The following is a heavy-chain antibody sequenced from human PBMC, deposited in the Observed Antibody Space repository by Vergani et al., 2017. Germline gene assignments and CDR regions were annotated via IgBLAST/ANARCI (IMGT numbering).Heavy chain of an antibody. CDR2: VYTSGST. D-gene: IGHD1/OR15-1a*01. CDR1: GGSISSRTSY. J-gene: IGHJ6*02. V-gene: IGHV4-61*02. CDR3: ARGNRAYPSSGMDV. Sequence: QVQLQESGPGLVKPSQTLSLTCTVSGGSISSRTSYWSWIRQPAGKGLEWIGRVYTSGSTNYNPSLKSRVTMSVDTSKNQFSLKLSSVTATDTAVYYCARGNRAYPSSGMDVWGQGTTVSVSS.